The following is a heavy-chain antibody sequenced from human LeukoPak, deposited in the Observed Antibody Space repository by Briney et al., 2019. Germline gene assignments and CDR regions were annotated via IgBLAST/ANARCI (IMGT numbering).Heavy chain of an antibody. Sequence: SETLSLTCTVSGGSISSYYWSWIRQPPGKGLEWTGYIYYSGSTNYNPSLKSRVTISVDTSKNQFSLKLSSVTAADTAVYYCASGGFLEWLSPRYDAFDIWGQGTMVTVSS. D-gene: IGHD3-3*01. CDR3: ASGGFLEWLSPRYDAFDI. CDR2: IYYSGST. CDR1: GGSISSYY. J-gene: IGHJ3*02. V-gene: IGHV4-59*01.